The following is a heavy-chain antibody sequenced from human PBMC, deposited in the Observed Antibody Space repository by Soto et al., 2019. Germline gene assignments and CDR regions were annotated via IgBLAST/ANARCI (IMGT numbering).Heavy chain of an antibody. CDR1: GFSFSTYW. D-gene: IGHD3-16*01. CDR3: AKGGHIDD. Sequence: PGGSLRLSCAASGFSFSTYWMSWVRQAPGTGLEWVANVKADGSETYYVDSVRGRFTTSRDNAKTSLYLQMNSLRADDTAVYYCAKGGHIDDCGQGTLVTVSS. V-gene: IGHV3-7*03. CDR2: VKADGSET. J-gene: IGHJ4*02.